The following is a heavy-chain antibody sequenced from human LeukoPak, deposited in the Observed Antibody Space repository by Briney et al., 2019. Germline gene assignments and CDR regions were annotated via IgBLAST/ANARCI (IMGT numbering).Heavy chain of an antibody. V-gene: IGHV1-2*02. Sequence: ASVKVSFKASGYTFTDYYIRWVRQAPGLGLEWMGRINPKSGGTNYAQKFQGRVTMTRDTPINTAYMDLSSLESGDTAVYYCARTITSAASGGDYWGQGGLVIVSS. J-gene: IGHJ4*02. CDR3: ARTITSAASGGDY. CDR1: GYTFTDYY. D-gene: IGHD2-2*01. CDR2: INPKSGGT.